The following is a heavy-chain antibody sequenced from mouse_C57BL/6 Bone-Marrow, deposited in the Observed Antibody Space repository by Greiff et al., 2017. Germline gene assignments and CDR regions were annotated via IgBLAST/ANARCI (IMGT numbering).Heavy chain of an antibody. CDR2: ISNGGGST. Sequence: EVMLVESGGGLVQPGGSLKLSCAASGFTFSDYYMYWVRQTPEKRLEWVAYISNGGGSTYYPDTVKGRFTISRDNAKNTLYLQMSRLKSEDTAMYYCARRLNYGLDYWGQGTTLTVSS. J-gene: IGHJ2*01. CDR1: GFTFSDYY. V-gene: IGHV5-12*01. CDR3: ARRLNYGLDY. D-gene: IGHD1-1*01.